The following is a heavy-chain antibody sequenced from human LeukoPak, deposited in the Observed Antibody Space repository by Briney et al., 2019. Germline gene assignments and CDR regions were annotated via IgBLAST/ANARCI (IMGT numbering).Heavy chain of an antibody. J-gene: IGHJ4*02. CDR2: INPSGGST. D-gene: IGHD3-10*01. CDR1: GYTFTSYY. CDR3: ARESAGSGSLDY. V-gene: IGHV1-46*01. Sequence: ASVKVSCKASGYTFTSYYMHWVRQPPGQGLELMGIINPSGGSTSYAQKFQGRVTMTRDMSTSTVYMELSSLRSEDTAVYYCARESAGSGSLDYWGQGTLVTVSS.